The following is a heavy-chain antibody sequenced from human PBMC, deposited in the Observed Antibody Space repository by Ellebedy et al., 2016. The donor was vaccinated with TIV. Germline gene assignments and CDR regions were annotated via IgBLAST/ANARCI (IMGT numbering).Heavy chain of an antibody. Sequence: GESLKISXAASGFTFSSYGMHWVRQAPGKGLEWVAFISYDGSNKYYADSVKGRFTISRDKSKTTLYLQMNSLRAEDTAVYYCARDFTTIRGVMNPFDYWGQGTLVTVSS. CDR3: ARDFTTIRGVMNPFDY. J-gene: IGHJ4*02. D-gene: IGHD3-10*01. CDR2: ISYDGSNK. CDR1: GFTFSSYG. V-gene: IGHV3-30*03.